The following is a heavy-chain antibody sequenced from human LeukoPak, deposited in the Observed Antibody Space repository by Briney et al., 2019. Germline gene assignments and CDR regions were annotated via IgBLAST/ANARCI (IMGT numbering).Heavy chain of an antibody. J-gene: IGHJ4*02. D-gene: IGHD3-10*01. CDR3: ASVGSGSYPFDY. V-gene: IGHV1-69*13. Sequence: SVKVSCKASGGTFSSYAISWVRQAPGQGLEWMGGIIPVFGTSNYAQKFQGRVTITADESTRTAYMELSSLRSEDTAVYYCASVGSGSYPFDYWGQGTLVTVSS. CDR2: IIPVFGTS. CDR1: GGTFSSYA.